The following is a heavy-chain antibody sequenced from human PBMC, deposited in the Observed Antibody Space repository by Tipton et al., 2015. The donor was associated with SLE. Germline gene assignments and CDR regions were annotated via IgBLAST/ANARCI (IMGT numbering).Heavy chain of an antibody. CDR3: ARDPFPYCGGDCSRGAFDI. CDR2: IYHSGST. CDR1: GGSISSSNW. J-gene: IGHJ3*02. D-gene: IGHD2-21*01. Sequence: TLSLTCAVSGGSISSSNWWSWVRQPPGKGLEWIGEIYHSGSTNYNPSLKSRVTISVDKSKNQFSLKLSSVTAADTAVYYCARDPFPYCGGDCSRGAFDIWGQGTMVTVSS. V-gene: IGHV4-4*02.